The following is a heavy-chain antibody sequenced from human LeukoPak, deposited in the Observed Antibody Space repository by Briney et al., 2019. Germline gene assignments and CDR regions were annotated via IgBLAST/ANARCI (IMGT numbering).Heavy chain of an antibody. D-gene: IGHD5-18*01. CDR2: IYYSGST. CDR3: ARGALYTYGYYFDY. J-gene: IGHJ4*02. V-gene: IGHV4-59*01. CDR1: GGSISNYY. Sequence: PSETLSLTCTVSGGSISNYYQSWIRQPPGKGLEWIGYIYYSGSTNYNPSLKSRVTISVDASKNQFSLRLSSVTAADTAVYYCARGALYTYGYYFDYWGQGTLVTVSS.